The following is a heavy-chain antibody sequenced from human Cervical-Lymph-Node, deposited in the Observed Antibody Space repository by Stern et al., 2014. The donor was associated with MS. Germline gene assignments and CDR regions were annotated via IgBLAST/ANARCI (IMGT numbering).Heavy chain of an antibody. J-gene: IGHJ6*02. CDR1: GFTFSSYG. CDR3: ARPRRPYFFRGNHHYYGMDV. V-gene: IGHV3-30*03. CDR2: ISYDGSNE. D-gene: IGHD2/OR15-2a*01. Sequence: VQLVESGGGVVQPGRSLRLSCAASGFTFSSYGMHWVRRAPGKGLEWGTLISYDGSNEYYADSVKGRFTISRDNSKNTVYLQMNSLRPEDTAVYYCARPRRPYFFRGNHHYYGMDVWGQGTRVSVSS.